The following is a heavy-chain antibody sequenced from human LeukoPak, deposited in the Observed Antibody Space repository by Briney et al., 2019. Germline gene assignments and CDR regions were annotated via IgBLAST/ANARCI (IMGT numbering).Heavy chain of an antibody. CDR2: INPNSGGT. J-gene: IGHJ4*02. V-gene: IGHV1-2*02. CDR3: ARVRLQWLRPTPFDY. Sequence: ASVKVSCKAFGYTFTSNYMHWVRQAPGQGLEWMGWINPNSGGTNYAQKFQGRVTMTRDTSISTAYMELSRLRSDDTAVYYCARVRLQWLRPTPFDYWGQGTLVTVSS. CDR1: GYTFTSNY. D-gene: IGHD6-19*01.